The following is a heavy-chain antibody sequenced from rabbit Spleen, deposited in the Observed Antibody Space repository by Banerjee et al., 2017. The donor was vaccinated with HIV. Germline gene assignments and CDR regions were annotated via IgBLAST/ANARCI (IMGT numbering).Heavy chain of an antibody. CDR1: GFSFSSSYY. CDR2: IDATSGTT. J-gene: IGHJ2*01. V-gene: IGHV1S40*01. CDR3: ARGIGVHDAFDH. Sequence: QSLEESGGDLVKPEGSLTLTCTASGFSFSSSYYICWVRQAPGKGPEWIACIDATSGTTYYASWVNGRFTISRSTSLDTVTLQMTSLTAADTATYFCARGIGVHDAFDHWGPGTLVTVS. D-gene: IGHD5-1*01.